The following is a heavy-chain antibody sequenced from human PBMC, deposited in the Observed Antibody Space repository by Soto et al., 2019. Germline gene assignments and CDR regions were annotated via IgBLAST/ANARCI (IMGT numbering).Heavy chain of an antibody. CDR3: AIIATVTTRMDV. CDR1: GGSISSGGYY. V-gene: IGHV4-31*03. D-gene: IGHD4-17*01. CDR2: IYYSGST. J-gene: IGHJ6*02. Sequence: QVQLQESGPGLVKPSQTLSLTCTVSGGSISSGGYYWSWIRQHPGKGLEWIGYIYYSGSTYYNPSLKSRVTISVDTSKNQCSPKLSSVTAADTAVYYCAIIATVTTRMDVWGQGTTVTVSS.